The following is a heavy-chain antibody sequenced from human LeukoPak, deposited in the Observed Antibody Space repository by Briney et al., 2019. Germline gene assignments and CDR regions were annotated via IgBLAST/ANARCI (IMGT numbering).Heavy chain of an antibody. CDR1: GGTFSGQA. V-gene: IGHV1-69*05. CDR2: IIPIFGTT. D-gene: IGHD3-16*01. Sequence: SVKVSCKPSGGTFSGQAVSWVRQAPGQGLEWMGRIIPIFGTTDYSQKFQGRVTITTDEPATIVYMGLSSLRSDDTAVYYCARGVRSHFYDYSGLYYYYLDLWGKGTTVTVSS. J-gene: IGHJ6*03. CDR3: ARGVRSHFYDYSGLYYYYLDL.